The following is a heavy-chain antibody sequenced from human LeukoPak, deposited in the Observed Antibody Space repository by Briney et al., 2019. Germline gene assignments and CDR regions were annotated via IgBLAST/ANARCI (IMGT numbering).Heavy chain of an antibody. CDR3: ARKTYYYDSSGYYYFDY. V-gene: IGHV1-3*01. CDR2: ISVGNGKK. D-gene: IGHD3-22*01. Sequence: GASVKVSCKASGYTFTNYAIQWVRQAPGQRLEWMAWISVGNGKKKYSEKFQGRVTIAWDTSASTAYMELSNLRSEDTAVYYCARKTYYYDSSGYYYFDYWGQGTLATVSS. J-gene: IGHJ4*02. CDR1: GYTFTNYA.